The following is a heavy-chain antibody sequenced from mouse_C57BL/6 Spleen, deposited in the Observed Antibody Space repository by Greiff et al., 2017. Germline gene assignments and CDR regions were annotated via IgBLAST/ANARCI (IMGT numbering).Heavy chain of an antibody. J-gene: IGHJ1*03. Sequence: EVKLVESGGGLVKPGGSLKLSCAASGFTFSDYGMHWVRQAPEKGLEWVAYISSGSSTIYYADTVKGRFTISRDNAKNTLFLQMTSLRSEDTAMYYCASQLTGTPYWYFDVWGTGTTVTVSS. D-gene: IGHD4-1*01. V-gene: IGHV5-17*01. CDR3: ASQLTGTPYWYFDV. CDR1: GFTFSDYG. CDR2: ISSGSSTI.